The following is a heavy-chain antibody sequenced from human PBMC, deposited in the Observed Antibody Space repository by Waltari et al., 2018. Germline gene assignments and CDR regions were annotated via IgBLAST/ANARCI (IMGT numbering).Heavy chain of an antibody. CDR1: GFTLNNNY. J-gene: IGHJ4*02. CDR2: IYAGSGGT. V-gene: IGHV3-53*01. CDR3: ARAGLGSPLQWLQLLDS. Sequence: EVQLVESGGGLIQPGASLRLSCAASGFTLNNNYMSWVRQAPGKGLEWVSVIYAGSGGTFYAESVKGRFTISRDNSKNTLYLDLNRLTAEDTAVYYCARAGLGSPLQWLQLLDSWGRGTLVTVSS. D-gene: IGHD5-12*01.